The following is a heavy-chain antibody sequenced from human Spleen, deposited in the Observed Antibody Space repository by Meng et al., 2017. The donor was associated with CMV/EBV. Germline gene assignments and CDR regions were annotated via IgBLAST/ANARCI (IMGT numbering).Heavy chain of an antibody. CDR1: GFSLSTSGVG. CDR3: AHREGFNYGSTFAY. Sequence: SGFSLSTSGVGVGWIRQPPGKALEWLALIYWDDDKRYNSTMKSRLTITKDTSKNQVVLTMTNMDPVDTGTYFCAHREGFNYGSTFAYWGQGTLVTVSS. CDR2: IYWDDDK. J-gene: IGHJ4*02. V-gene: IGHV2-5*02. D-gene: IGHD5-18*01.